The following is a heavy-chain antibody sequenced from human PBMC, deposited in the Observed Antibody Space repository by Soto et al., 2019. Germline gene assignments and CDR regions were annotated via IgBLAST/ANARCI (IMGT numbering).Heavy chain of an antibody. J-gene: IGHJ6*02. V-gene: IGHV4-59*01. CDR3: ARLAVDTAMARYYYYGMDV. Sequence: SETLSLTCTVSGGSISSYYWSWIRQPPGKGLEWIGYIYYSGSTNYNPSLKSRVTISVDTSKNQFSLKLSSVTAADTAVYYCARLAVDTAMARYYYYGMDVWGQGTTVTVSS. D-gene: IGHD5-18*01. CDR1: GGSISSYY. CDR2: IYYSGST.